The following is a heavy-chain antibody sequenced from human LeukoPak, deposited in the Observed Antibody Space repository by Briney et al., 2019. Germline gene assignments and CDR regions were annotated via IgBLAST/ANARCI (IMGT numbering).Heavy chain of an antibody. V-gene: IGHV4-34*01. D-gene: IGHD2/OR15-2a*01. CDR3: ARLQKGTLPRDFNWFDP. Sequence: SETLSLTCAVYGGSFSGYYWSWIRQPPGKGLEWIGEINHSGSTNYNPSLKSRVTISVDTSKNQFSLKLSSVTAADTAVYYCARLQKGTLPRDFNWFDPWGQGTLVTVSS. CDR1: GGSFSGYY. CDR2: INHSGST. J-gene: IGHJ5*02.